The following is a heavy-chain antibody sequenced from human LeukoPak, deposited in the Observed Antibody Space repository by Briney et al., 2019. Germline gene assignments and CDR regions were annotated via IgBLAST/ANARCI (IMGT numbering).Heavy chain of an antibody. V-gene: IGHV4-34*01. Sequence: SETLSLTCAVYGGSFSGYYWSWIRQPPGKGLEWIGEINHSGSTNYNPSLKGRVTISVDTSKNQFSLKLSSVTAADTAVYYCARDREPGSETSGSYPYYYYYMDVWGKGTTVTISS. CDR3: ARDREPGSETSGSYPYYYYYMDV. CDR1: GGSFSGYY. J-gene: IGHJ6*03. D-gene: IGHD1-26*01. CDR2: INHSGST.